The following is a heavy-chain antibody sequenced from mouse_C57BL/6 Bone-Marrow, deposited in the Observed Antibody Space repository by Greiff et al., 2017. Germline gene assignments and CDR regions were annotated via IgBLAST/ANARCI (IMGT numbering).Heavy chain of an antibody. Sequence: EVKLVESGEGLVKPGGSLKLSCAASGFTFSSYAMSWVRQTPEKRLEWVAYISSGGDYIYYADTVKGRFTISRDNARNTLYLQMSSLKSEDTAMYYCTRDSYYYGSSQYYFDYWGQGTTLTVSS. D-gene: IGHD1-1*01. V-gene: IGHV5-9-1*02. CDR1: GFTFSSYA. CDR2: ISSGGDYI. CDR3: TRDSYYYGSSQYYFDY. J-gene: IGHJ2*01.